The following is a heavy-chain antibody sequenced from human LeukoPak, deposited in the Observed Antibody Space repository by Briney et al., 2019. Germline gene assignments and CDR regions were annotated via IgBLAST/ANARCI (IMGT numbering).Heavy chain of an antibody. V-gene: IGHV3-33*01. D-gene: IGHD6-13*01. CDR1: GFIFDNYV. CDR3: ARGAGQQLVLGY. J-gene: IGHJ4*02. CDR2: IWHDGSDK. Sequence: GGSLRLSCAASGFIFDNYVMHWVRQAPGKGLEWVAVIWHDGSDKYYANSVKGRFTISRDNSKNTLYVLLNSLRTEDTAVYYCARGAGQQLVLGYWGQGTLVTVSS.